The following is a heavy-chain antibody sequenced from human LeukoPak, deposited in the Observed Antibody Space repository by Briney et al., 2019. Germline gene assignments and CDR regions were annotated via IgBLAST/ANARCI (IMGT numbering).Heavy chain of an antibody. CDR2: ISYDGSNK. V-gene: IGHV3-30-3*01. Sequence: GGSLRLSCAASGFTFSSYAMHWVRQAPGKGLEWVAVISYDGSNKYYADSVKGRFTISRDNSKNTPYLQMNSLRAEDTAVYYCARGGAGSGWYYFDYWGQGTLVTVSS. D-gene: IGHD6-19*01. CDR1: GFTFSSYA. CDR3: ARGGAGSGWYYFDY. J-gene: IGHJ4*02.